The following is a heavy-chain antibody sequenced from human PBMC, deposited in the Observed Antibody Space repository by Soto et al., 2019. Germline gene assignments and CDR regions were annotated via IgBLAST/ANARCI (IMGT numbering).Heavy chain of an antibody. CDR2: INPNSGGT. V-gene: IGHV1-2*04. CDR1: GYTFTGYY. Sequence: ASVKVSCKASGYTFTGYYMHWVRQAPGQGLEWMGWINPNSGGTNYAQKFQGWVTMTRDTSISTAYMELSRLRSDDTAVYYCAAQPMVCTNGVCSPFDYWGQGTLVTVSS. J-gene: IGHJ4*02. CDR3: AAQPMVCTNGVCSPFDY. D-gene: IGHD2-8*01.